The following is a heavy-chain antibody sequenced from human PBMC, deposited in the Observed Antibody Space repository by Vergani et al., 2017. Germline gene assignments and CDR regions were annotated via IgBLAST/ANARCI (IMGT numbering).Heavy chain of an antibody. D-gene: IGHD2-15*01. CDR3: ARGGCSGGSCYLWFDY. CDR2: IIPIFGTA. Sequence: QVQLVQSGAEVKKPGSSVKVSCKASGGTFSSYAISWVRQAPGQGLEWMGGIIPIFGTANYAQKVQGRVTITADESTSTAYMELSSLRSEDTAVYYCARGGCSGGSCYLWFDYWGQGTLVTVSS. CDR1: GGTFSSYA. J-gene: IGHJ4*02. V-gene: IGHV1-69*01.